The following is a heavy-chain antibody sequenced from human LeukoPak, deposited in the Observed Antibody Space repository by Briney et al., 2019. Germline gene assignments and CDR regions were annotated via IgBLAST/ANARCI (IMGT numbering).Heavy chain of an antibody. V-gene: IGHV3-23*01. CDR1: GFTFSSYA. J-gene: IGHJ4*02. CDR3: ARKHLWFGELLDY. Sequence: GGSLRLSCAASGFTFSSYAMSWVRQAPGKGLEWVSAISGSGGSTYYADSVKGRFTISRDNSKNTLYLQMNSLRAEDTAVYYCARKHLWFGELLDYWGQGTLVTVSS. D-gene: IGHD3-10*01. CDR2: ISGSGGST.